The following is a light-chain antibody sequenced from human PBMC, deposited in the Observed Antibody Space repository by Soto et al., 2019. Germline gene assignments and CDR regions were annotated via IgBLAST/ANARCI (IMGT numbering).Light chain of an antibody. CDR1: SSNIGSNY. CDR3: GAWDDSLSGPV. Sequence: QSVLTQPPSASGTPGQRVNISCSGSSSNIGSNYVYWYRQFPGTAPKLLIQRNNQRPSGVPARFSGSKSGTSASLAISGLRSEDEADYYCGAWDDSLSGPVFGGGIKLTVL. V-gene: IGLV1-47*01. CDR2: RNN. J-gene: IGLJ2*01.